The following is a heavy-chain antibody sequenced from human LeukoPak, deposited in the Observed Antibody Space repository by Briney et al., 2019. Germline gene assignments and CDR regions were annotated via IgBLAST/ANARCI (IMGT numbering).Heavy chain of an antibody. CDR3: AGYRYSYGTNYYYYGMDV. CDR2: IYYSGST. CDR1: GGSISSGDYY. Sequence: PSETLSLTCTVSGGSISSGDYYWSWIRQPPGKGLEWIGYIYYSGSTYYNPSLKSRVTISVDTSKNQFSLKLSSVTAADTAVYYCAGYRYSYGTNYYYYGMDVWGQGTTVTVSS. D-gene: IGHD5-18*01. V-gene: IGHV4-30-4*08. J-gene: IGHJ6*02.